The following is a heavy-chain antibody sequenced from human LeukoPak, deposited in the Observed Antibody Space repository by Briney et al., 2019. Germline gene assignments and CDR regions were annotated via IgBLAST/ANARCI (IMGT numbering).Heavy chain of an antibody. V-gene: IGHV3-30*04. D-gene: IGHD2-2*01. CDR2: ISYDGSNK. CDR1: GFTFSSYA. CDR3: ARDRNRYCSSTSCYWYFQH. Sequence: GGSLRLSCAASGFTFSSYAMHWVRQAPGKGLEWVAVISYDGSNKYYADSVKGRFTISRDNSKNTLYLQMNSLRAEDTAVYYCARDRNRYCSSTSCYWYFQHWGQGTLVTVSS. J-gene: IGHJ1*01.